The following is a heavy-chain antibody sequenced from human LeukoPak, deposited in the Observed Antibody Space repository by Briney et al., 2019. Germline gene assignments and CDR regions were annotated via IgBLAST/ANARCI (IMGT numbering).Heavy chain of an antibody. CDR1: GYTFTSDY. J-gene: IGHJ4*02. CDR3: ARYGHSPFFDY. CDR2: INPSGGST. Sequence: GASVKVSCKASGYTFTSDYMHWVRQAPGQGLEWMGIINPSGGSTTNAQKFQGRVIMTRDMSTSTVYMELSSLRSEDTAVYFCARYGHSPFFDYWGQGTLVIVSS. V-gene: IGHV1-46*01. D-gene: IGHD4-17*01.